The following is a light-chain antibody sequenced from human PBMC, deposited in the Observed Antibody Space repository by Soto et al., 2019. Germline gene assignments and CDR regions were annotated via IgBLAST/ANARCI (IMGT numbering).Light chain of an antibody. J-gene: IGLJ1*01. Sequence: SYELTQSPSVSVAPGQTATVTCGGRNIGAKSVHWYQQKPGQAPVLVVYDDSVRPSGIPERFSGSNSGNTATLTISRVEVGDEAVYYCQVWDSGSTQYVFGAGTKLTVL. V-gene: IGLV3-21*02. CDR1: NIGAKS. CDR3: QVWDSGSTQYV. CDR2: DDS.